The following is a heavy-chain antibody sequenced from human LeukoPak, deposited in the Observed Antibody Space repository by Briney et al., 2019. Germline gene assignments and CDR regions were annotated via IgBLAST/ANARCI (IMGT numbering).Heavy chain of an antibody. D-gene: IGHD2-15*01. V-gene: IGHV4-38-2*02. CDR2: LYHSGTT. Sequence: PSETLSLTCTVSGYSIAHGFFWAWIRQPPGGGLEWIGSLYHSGTTYYNTSLKSRISTSVDTSNNQFSLKLRLVTAADTAVYYCARVQVPRDINDWYFDLWGRGTLVTVSS. CDR1: GYSIAHGFF. CDR3: ARVQVPRDINDWYFDL. J-gene: IGHJ2*01.